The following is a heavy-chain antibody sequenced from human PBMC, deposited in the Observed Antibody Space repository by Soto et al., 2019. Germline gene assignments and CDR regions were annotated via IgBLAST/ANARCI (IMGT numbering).Heavy chain of an antibody. V-gene: IGHV4-59*02. CDR2: IYNSGST. CDR3: ARAPTYSYGSGTPYYFYAMDV. CDR1: GDSVSRYY. Sequence: TLSLTCTVSGDSVSRYYWNWIRQPPGTGLEWIGYIYNSGSTNYNPSLKSRVTISVDTSKNQFSLTLTSVTAADTAVYYCARAPTYSYGSGTPYYFYAMDVWGQGTTVTVSS. D-gene: IGHD3-10*01. J-gene: IGHJ6*02.